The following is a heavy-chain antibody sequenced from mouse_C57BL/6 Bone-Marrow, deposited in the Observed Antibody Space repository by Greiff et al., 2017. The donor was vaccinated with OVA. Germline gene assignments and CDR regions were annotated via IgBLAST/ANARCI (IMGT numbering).Heavy chain of an antibody. CDR3: ARGYSNYPFDY. CDR1: GYTFTNYW. Sequence: VKLVESGAELVRPGTSVKMSCKASGYTFTNYWIGWAKQRPGHGLEWIGDIYPGGGYTNYNEKFKGKATLTADKSSSTAYMQFSSLTSEDSAIYYCARGYSNYPFDYWGQGTTLTVSS. CDR2: IYPGGGYT. J-gene: IGHJ2*01. D-gene: IGHD2-5*01. V-gene: IGHV1-63*01.